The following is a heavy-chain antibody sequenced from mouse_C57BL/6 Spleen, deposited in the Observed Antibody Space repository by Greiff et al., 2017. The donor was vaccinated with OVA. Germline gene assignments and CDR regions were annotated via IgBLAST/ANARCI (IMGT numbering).Heavy chain of an antibody. CDR1: GFSLSTSGMG. V-gene: IGHV8-12*01. D-gene: IGHD6-2*01. CDR2: IYWDDDK. J-gene: IGHJ2*01. Sequence: QVTLKVCGPGILQSSQTLSLTCSFSGFSLSTSGMGVSWIRQPSGKGLEWLAHIYWDDDKRYNPSLKSRLTISKDTTRNQVFLKITSVDTADTDTYENARRGPVYYFDYWGQGTTLTVSS. CDR3: ARRGPVYYFDY.